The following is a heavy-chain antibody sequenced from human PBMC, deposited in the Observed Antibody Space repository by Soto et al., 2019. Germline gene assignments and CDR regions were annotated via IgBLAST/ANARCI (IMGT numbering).Heavy chain of an antibody. V-gene: IGHV4-34*01. CDR1: GGSFSGHY. D-gene: IGHD2-2*01. J-gene: IGHJ4*02. CDR2: INHSGST. Sequence: PSETLSLTCAVYGGSFSGHYWSWIRQPPGKGLEWIGEINHSGSTNYNASLKSRVTMSIDTYYKQFSLKLSSVTAADTAVYYCARGCSSTSCYSPADYWGQGTLVTVSS. CDR3: ARGCSSTSCYSPADY.